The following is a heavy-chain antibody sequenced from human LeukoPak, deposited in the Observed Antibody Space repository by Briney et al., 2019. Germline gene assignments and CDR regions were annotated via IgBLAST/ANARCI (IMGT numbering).Heavy chain of an antibody. CDR2: INHSGST. J-gene: IGHJ5*02. CDR1: GGSFSGYY. CDR3: ARGWFRLVRGKKYNWFDP. Sequence: SETLSLTCAVHGGSFSGYYWSWIRQPPGKGLEWIGEINHSGSTNYNPSLKSRVTISVDTSKNQFSLKLSSVTAADTAVYCCARGWFRLVRGKKYNWFDPWGQGTLVTVSS. V-gene: IGHV4-34*01. D-gene: IGHD3-10*01.